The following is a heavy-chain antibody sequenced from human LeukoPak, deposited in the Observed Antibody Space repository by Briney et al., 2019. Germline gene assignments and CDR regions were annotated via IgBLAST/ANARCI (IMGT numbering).Heavy chain of an antibody. CDR3: ARATWDSDAFDI. CDR1: GFTFSSYA. Sequence: PGGSLRLSCAASGFTFSSYAMSWVRQAPGKGLEWVSAISGSGGSTYYADSVKGRFTISRDNSKNTLYLQMNSLRAEDTAVYYCARATWDSDAFDIWGQGTMVTVSS. V-gene: IGHV3-23*01. J-gene: IGHJ3*02. D-gene: IGHD1-26*01. CDR2: ISGSGGST.